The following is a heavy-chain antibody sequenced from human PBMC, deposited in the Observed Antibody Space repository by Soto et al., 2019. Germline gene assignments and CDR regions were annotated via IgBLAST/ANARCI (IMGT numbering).Heavy chain of an antibody. J-gene: IGHJ4*02. Sequence: EVQLVESGGGLVQPGESLRLSCAASGLTFRSYWMHWVRQAPGKGLVWVSRINTDGSVAMYVDSVKGRFTIPRDNAKTPLDLHMNRPRAEDTAVYYCVRDMKLWRLDSWGPGTLVTVSS. D-gene: IGHD2-21*01. V-gene: IGHV3-74*03. CDR1: GLTFRSYW. CDR3: VRDMKLWRLDS. CDR2: INTDGSVA.